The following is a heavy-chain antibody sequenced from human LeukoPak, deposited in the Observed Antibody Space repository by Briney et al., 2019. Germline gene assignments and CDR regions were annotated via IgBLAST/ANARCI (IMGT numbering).Heavy chain of an antibody. Sequence: GRSLRLSCAASGFTFSSYGMHWVRQAPGKGLEWVAVISYDGSNKYYADSVKGRFTISRDNSKNTLYLQMNSLRAEDTAVYYCAKDRFTAMGDYWGQGTLVTVSS. CDR2: ISYDGSNK. D-gene: IGHD5-18*01. V-gene: IGHV3-30*18. J-gene: IGHJ4*02. CDR1: GFTFSSYG. CDR3: AKDRFTAMGDY.